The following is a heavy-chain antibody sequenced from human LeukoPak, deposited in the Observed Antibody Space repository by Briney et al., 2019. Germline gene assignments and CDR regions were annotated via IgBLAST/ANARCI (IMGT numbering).Heavy chain of an antibody. V-gene: IGHV3-33*01. CDR2: IWYDGSNK. J-gene: IGHJ3*02. D-gene: IGHD2-21*01. Sequence: GGSLRLSCAASGFTFSHYGMHWVRQAPGKGLEWVAVIWYDGSNKYYADSVKGRFTISRENSKNMMYLQMNSLRVEDTAVYYCARGRGMVITGDASDIWGQGTMVTVSS. CDR1: GFTFSHYG. CDR3: ARGRGMVITGDASDI.